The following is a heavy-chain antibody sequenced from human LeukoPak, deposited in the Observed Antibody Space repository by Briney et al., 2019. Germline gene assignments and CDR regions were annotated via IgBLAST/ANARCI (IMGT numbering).Heavy chain of an antibody. D-gene: IGHD6-13*01. CDR1: GYIFSDYY. J-gene: IGHJ4*02. CDR2: INPKSGAA. CDR3: ARGAEAETSPLDF. V-gene: IGHV1-2*02. Sequence: GASVNVSCKASGYIFSDYYMHWVRQAPGQGLEWLGWINPKSGAADYAQQFRGRVTMTRDTSINTDYMEMKRVTSGDTAVYYCARGAEAETSPLDFWGQGTLVIVS.